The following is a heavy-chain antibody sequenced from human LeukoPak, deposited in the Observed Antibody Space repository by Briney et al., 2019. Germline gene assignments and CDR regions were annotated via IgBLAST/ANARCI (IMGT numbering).Heavy chain of an antibody. J-gene: IGHJ5*02. CDR3: AREDRITMVQGEINWFDP. CDR1: GFSVSSNY. CDR2: IYSGGST. V-gene: IGHV3-53*01. D-gene: IGHD3-10*01. Sequence: PGGSLRVSCAASGFSVSSNYMSWDRQAPGKGLEWVSVIYSGGSTYYADSVKGRFTISRDNSKNTLYLQMNSLRAEDTAVYYCAREDRITMVQGEINWFDPWGQGTLVTVSS.